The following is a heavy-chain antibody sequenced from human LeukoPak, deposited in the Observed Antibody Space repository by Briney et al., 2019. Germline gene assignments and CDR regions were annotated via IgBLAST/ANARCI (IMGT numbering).Heavy chain of an antibody. CDR3: AKLLTYQLLYNSFDY. CDR1: RFRFSTFP. J-gene: IGHJ4*02. D-gene: IGHD2-2*02. Sequence: GGSLRLSCAASRFRFSTFPMGWVRQAPGKGLEWVSGISAGGETTFYADSVRGRLTISRDNSKNTLYLQMNSLRAEDTAVYYCAKLLTYQLLYNSFDYWGQGTLVTVSS. V-gene: IGHV3-23*01. CDR2: ISAGGETT.